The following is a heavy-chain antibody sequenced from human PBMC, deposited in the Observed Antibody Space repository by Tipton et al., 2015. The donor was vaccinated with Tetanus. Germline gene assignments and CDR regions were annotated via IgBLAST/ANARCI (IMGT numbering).Heavy chain of an antibody. V-gene: IGHV4-31*03. J-gene: IGHJ4*02. Sequence: TLSLTCTVSGASINAGGYLWTWVRQQPGKGLEWIGNIYYTAHNSYNPSLDSRVSISVDTSKNQCSLRLTSVTAADTAVYSCATIGGAYQRSHDYWGQGTHVTVSS. CDR2: IYYTAHN. D-gene: IGHD2-2*01. CDR3: ATIGGAYQRSHDY. CDR1: GASINAGGYL.